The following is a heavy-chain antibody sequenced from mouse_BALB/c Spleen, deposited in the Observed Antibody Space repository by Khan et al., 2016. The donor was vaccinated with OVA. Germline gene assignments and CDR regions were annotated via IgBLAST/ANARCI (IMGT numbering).Heavy chain of an antibody. J-gene: IGHJ4*01. V-gene: IGHV3-2*02. Sequence: EVQLQESGPGLVKPSQSLSLTCTVTGYSITSDYAWNWLRQFPGNKLEWMGYISYSGSTNYNPSLKSRISITRDTSKNQFFLQLNPVTTEDTATYYCARDGSRYNYAMDYWGQGTSVTVSS. CDR3: ARDGSRYNYAMDY. D-gene: IGHD1-1*01. CDR2: ISYSGST. CDR1: GYSITSDYA.